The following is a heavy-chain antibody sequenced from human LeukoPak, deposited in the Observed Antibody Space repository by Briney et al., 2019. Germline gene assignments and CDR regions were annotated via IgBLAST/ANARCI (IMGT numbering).Heavy chain of an antibody. CDR3: AREPPSSYSSSWSWFDP. D-gene: IGHD6-13*01. CDR1: GDSVSSNSAA. J-gene: IGHJ5*02. V-gene: IGHV6-1*01. Sequence: SQTLSLTCAISGDSVSSNSAARNWIRQSPSRGLEWLGRTYYRSKWYNDYAVSVKSRITINPDTSKNQFSLQLNSVTPEDTAVYYCAREPPSSYSSSWSWFDPWGQGTLVTVSS. CDR2: TYYRSKWYN.